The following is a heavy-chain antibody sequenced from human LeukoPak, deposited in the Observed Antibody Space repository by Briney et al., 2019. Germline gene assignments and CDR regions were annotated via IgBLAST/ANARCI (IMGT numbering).Heavy chain of an antibody. Sequence: SETLSLTCTVSGGSISSSSYYWGWIRQPPGKGLEWIGSIYYSGSTHYNPSLKSRVTISVDTSKNQFSLKLSSVTAADTAVYYCARNLKYCSSTSCYHGSFDYWGQGTLVTVSS. CDR2: IYYSGST. V-gene: IGHV4-39*01. CDR1: GGSISSSSYY. J-gene: IGHJ4*02. CDR3: ARNLKYCSSTSCYHGSFDY. D-gene: IGHD2-2*01.